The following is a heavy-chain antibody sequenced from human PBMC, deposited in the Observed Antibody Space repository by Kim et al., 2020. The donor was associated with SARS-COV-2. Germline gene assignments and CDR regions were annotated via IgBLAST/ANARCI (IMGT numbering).Heavy chain of an antibody. V-gene: IGHV3-72*01. Sequence: GGSLRLSCAASGFTFSDHYMDWVRQAPGKGLEWVGRSRNKANSYTTEYAASVKGRFSVSRDDSKNSLYLQMNSLKTEDTAVYYCARDFSTTVRGVGRYWG. J-gene: IGHJ4*01. CDR2: SRNKANSYTT. CDR1: GFTFSDHY. D-gene: IGHD3-10*01. CDR3: ARDFSTTVRGVGRY.